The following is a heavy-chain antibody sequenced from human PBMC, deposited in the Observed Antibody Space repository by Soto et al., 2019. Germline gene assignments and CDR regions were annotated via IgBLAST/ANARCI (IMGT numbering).Heavy chain of an antibody. J-gene: IGHJ4*02. CDR2: ISYDGSNK. Sequence: GGSLRLSCVASRFSFSEYTMSWVRQAPGKGLEWVAVISYDGSNKYYADSVKGRFTISRDNSKNTLYLQMNSLRAEDTAVYYCARDPDSSGYYVFDYWGQGTLVTVPQ. V-gene: IGHV3-30-3*01. CDR1: RFSFSEYT. CDR3: ARDPDSSGYYVFDY. D-gene: IGHD3-22*01.